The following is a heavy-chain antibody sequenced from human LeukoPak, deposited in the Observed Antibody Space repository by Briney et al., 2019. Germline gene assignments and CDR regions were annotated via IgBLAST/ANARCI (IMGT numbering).Heavy chain of an antibody. J-gene: IGHJ4*02. Sequence: ASVKVSCKASGYTFTSYDINWVRQATGQGLEWMGWMNPNSGNTGYAQKFQGRVTMTRSTSISTAYMELSSLRSDDTAVYYCASWSEYYYDSSENYWGQGTLVTVSS. CDR3: ASWSEYYYDSSENY. V-gene: IGHV1-8*01. D-gene: IGHD3-22*01. CDR2: MNPNSGNT. CDR1: GYTFTSYD.